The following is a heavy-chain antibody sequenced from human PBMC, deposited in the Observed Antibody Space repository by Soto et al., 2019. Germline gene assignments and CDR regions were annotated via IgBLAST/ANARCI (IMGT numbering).Heavy chain of an antibody. CDR3: ARICSGGSCYPELLYY. D-gene: IGHD2-15*01. J-gene: IGHJ4*02. CDR2: IIPILGIA. Sequence: ASVKVSCKASGGTFSSNTISWVRQAPGQGLEWMGRIIPILGIANYAQKFQGRVTITADKSTSTAYMELSSLRSEDTAVYYCARICSGGSCYPELLYYWGQGTLVTVSS. V-gene: IGHV1-69*02. CDR1: GGTFSSNT.